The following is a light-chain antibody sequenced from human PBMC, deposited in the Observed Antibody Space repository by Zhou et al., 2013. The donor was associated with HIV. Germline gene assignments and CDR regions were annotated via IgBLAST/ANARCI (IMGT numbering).Light chain of an antibody. CDR2: RY. V-gene: IGKV3-20*01. J-gene: IGKJ2*01. Sequence: EIVMTQSPATLSVSPGERATLSCRASQSVSSNLAWYQQKPGQAPRVLVQRYDRATGIPDRFSGSGSGTDFTLTISRLEPEDFAVYYCQQFGSSYTFGQGTRLEIK. CDR3: QQFGSSYT. CDR1: QSVSSN.